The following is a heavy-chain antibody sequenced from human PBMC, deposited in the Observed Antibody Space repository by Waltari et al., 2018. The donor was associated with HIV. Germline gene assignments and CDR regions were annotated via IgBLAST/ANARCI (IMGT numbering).Heavy chain of an antibody. V-gene: IGHV3-30*04. CDR2: ISSVGRNK. CDR3: ARGRKAVAGIPDY. Sequence: QVQLVESGGGVVQPGRSLRLSCAASGFTFSSYVMHWVRQAPGKGLEWVAVISSVGRNKYYPDSVKGRFTISRDNSKNTLYLQMSSLRAEDTAVFYCARGRKAVAGIPDYWGQGTLVTVSS. CDR1: GFTFSSYV. J-gene: IGHJ4*02. D-gene: IGHD6-19*01.